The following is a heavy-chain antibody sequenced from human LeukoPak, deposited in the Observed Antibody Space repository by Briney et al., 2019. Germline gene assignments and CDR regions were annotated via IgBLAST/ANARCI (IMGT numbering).Heavy chain of an antibody. CDR3: ARRSDSGSDDGEDYFDH. J-gene: IGHJ4*02. D-gene: IGHD1-26*01. Sequence: SETLSLTCTVSSGSISNNTFYWGWIRQPPGKGLEWVGSIYYSGSTYYNPSLKSRVTIAVDTSKNQFSLKMSSVIAADTAVYYCARRSDSGSDDGEDYFDHWGQGTLVTVSS. V-gene: IGHV4-39*01. CDR2: IYYSGST. CDR1: SGSISNNTFY.